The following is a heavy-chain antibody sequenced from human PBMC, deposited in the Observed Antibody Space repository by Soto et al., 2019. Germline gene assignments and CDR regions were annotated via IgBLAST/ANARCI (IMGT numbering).Heavy chain of an antibody. Sequence: VQLVESGGGLVKPGGSLRLTCAASGFTFSDYYMSWIRQAPGKGLEWISYISGSTIYTDYADSVKGRFTISRDNSNNSLYVQMNGLRAGDTAVYYCATSYFDILTGWDAFDLWGQGTMVTVSS. J-gene: IGHJ3*01. D-gene: IGHD3-9*01. CDR1: GFTFSDYY. CDR3: ATSYFDILTGWDAFDL. V-gene: IGHV3-11*05. CDR2: ISGSTIYT.